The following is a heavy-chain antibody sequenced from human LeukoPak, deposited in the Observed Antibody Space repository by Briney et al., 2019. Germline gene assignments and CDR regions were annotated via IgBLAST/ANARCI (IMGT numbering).Heavy chain of an antibody. Sequence: SGTLSLTCAVSGYSISSGYYWGWIRQPPGKGLEWSGSIYHSGSTYYNPSLKSRVTISVDTSKNQFSLKLSSVTAADTAVYYCAGHTYYHDSSGYPDYWGQGTLVTVSS. CDR1: GYSISSGYY. V-gene: IGHV4-38-2*01. D-gene: IGHD3-22*01. CDR2: IYHSGST. J-gene: IGHJ4*02. CDR3: AGHTYYHDSSGYPDY.